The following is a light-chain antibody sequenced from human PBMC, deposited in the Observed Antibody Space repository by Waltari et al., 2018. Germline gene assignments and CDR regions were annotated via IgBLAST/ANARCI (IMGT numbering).Light chain of an antibody. Sequence: DIQMTQSPSSLSASVGDRVTITCRASQSISSYLNWYQQKPGQPPKLLIYWASTRESGVPDRFSGSGSGTDFTLTISSLQPDDFATYYCQQYNSYLYTFGQGTKLEIK. J-gene: IGKJ2*01. V-gene: IGKV1-27*01. CDR3: QQYNSYLYT. CDR2: WAS. CDR1: QSISSY.